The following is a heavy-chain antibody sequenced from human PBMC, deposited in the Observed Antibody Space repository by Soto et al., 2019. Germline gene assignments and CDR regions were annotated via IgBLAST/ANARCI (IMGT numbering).Heavy chain of an antibody. Sequence: SETLSLTCTVSGGSISSSSYYWGWIRQPPGKGLEWIGSIYYSGSTYYNPSLKSRVTISVDTSKNQFSLKLSSVTAADTAVYYCARHLLWFGEFDHFDYWGQGTLVTVSS. CDR3: ARHLLWFGEFDHFDY. V-gene: IGHV4-39*01. J-gene: IGHJ4*02. D-gene: IGHD3-10*01. CDR2: IYYSGST. CDR1: GGSISSSSYY.